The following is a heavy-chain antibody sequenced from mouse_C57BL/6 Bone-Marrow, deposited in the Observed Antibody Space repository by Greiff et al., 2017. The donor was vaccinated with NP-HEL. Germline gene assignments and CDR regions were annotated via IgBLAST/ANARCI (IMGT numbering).Heavy chain of an antibody. J-gene: IGHJ4*01. CDR1: GFNIKDYY. V-gene: IGHV14-2*01. D-gene: IGHD2-2*01. Sequence: DVQLQESGAELVKPGASVKLSCTASGFNIKDYYMHWVKQRTEQGLEWIGRIDPEDGETKYAPKFQGKATITADTSSNTAYLQLSSLTSEDTAVYYCAVLLWLPYYAMDYWGQGTSVTVSS. CDR3: AVLLWLPYYAMDY. CDR2: IDPEDGET.